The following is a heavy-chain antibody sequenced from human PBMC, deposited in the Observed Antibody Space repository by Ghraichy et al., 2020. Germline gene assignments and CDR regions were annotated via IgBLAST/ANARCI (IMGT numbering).Heavy chain of an antibody. CDR2: ISGNCDIT. CDR1: GFTFSSYA. D-gene: IGHD1-26*01. CDR3: AKDGTMSGAIPYY. Sequence: LSLTCAASGFTFSSYAMNWVRQAPGKGLEWVSGISGNCDITYYADSVKGRFTISRDNSKNTLYLQLNSLRAEDTAVYFCAKDGTMSGAIPYYWGQGTLVTVSS. V-gene: IGHV3-23*01. J-gene: IGHJ4*02.